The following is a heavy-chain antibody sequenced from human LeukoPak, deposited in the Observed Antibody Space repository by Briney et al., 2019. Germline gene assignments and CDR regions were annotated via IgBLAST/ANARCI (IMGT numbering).Heavy chain of an antibody. D-gene: IGHD3-10*01. Sequence: ASVKVSCQASGGTFSSYAISWVRQAPGQGLEWMGGIIPIFGTANYAQKFQGRVTITADESTSTACMELSSLRSEDTAVYYCARGYYGSGSYYKPLDYWGQGTLVTVSS. J-gene: IGHJ4*02. CDR1: GGTFSSYA. V-gene: IGHV1-69*13. CDR2: IIPIFGTA. CDR3: ARGYYGSGSYYKPLDY.